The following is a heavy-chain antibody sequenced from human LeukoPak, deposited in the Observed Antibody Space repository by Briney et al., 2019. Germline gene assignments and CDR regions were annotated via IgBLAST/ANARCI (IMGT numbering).Heavy chain of an antibody. CDR1: GYTFTGYY. J-gene: IGHJ4*02. V-gene: IGHV1-2*02. CDR3: ARDMHYDSSGTLDY. Sequence: ASVKVSCKASGYTFTGYYIHWVRQAPGQGLEWMGWINPNSGGTNYAQKFQGRVTMTRDTSISTAYMELSRLRSDDTAVYYCARDMHYDSSGTLDYWGQGTLVTVSS. D-gene: IGHD3-22*01. CDR2: INPNSGGT.